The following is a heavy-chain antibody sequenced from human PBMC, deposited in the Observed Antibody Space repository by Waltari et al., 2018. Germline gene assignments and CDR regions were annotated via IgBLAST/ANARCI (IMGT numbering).Heavy chain of an antibody. Sequence: QVQLQESGPGLVKPSQTLSLTCTVSGGSISSGSYYWSWMRQPAGRGLEWIGRIYTSGSTNYNPSLKSRVTISVDTSKNQFSLKLSSVTAADTAVYYCARMYYGSGSYPGYYYYGMDVWGQGTTVTVSS. CDR3: ARMYYGSGSYPGYYYYGMDV. CDR2: IYTSGST. D-gene: IGHD3-10*01. CDR1: GGSISSGSYY. V-gene: IGHV4-61*02. J-gene: IGHJ6*02.